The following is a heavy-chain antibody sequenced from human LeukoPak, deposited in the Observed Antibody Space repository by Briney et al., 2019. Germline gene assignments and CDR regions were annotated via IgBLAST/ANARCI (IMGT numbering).Heavy chain of an antibody. Sequence: ASVKVSCKASGYTFTSYGISWVRQAPGQGLEWMGLISAYNGNTNHAQNLQGRVTMTTDTSTSTAYMELRSLRSDDTAVYYCASGCSSTCCDLTAFDYWGQGTLVTVSS. CDR1: GYTFTSYG. CDR2: ISAYNGNT. CDR3: ASGCSSTCCDLTAFDY. V-gene: IGHV1-18*01. J-gene: IGHJ4*02. D-gene: IGHD2-2*01.